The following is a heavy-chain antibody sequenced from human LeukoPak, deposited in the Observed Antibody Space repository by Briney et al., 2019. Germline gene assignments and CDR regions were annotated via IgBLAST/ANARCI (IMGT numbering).Heavy chain of an antibody. J-gene: IGHJ4*02. D-gene: IGHD2-8*01. CDR1: GFSFRSYA. Sequence: GGSLRLSCAASGFSFRSYAMSWVRQAPGKGLEWVSGISGSGGSTYYSDSVKGRFTISRDNSNNTAFLQMNSLRGDDTAVYFCAKDRAYRVYASSDSWGQGTLVTVSS. CDR2: ISGSGGST. CDR3: AKDRAYRVYASSDS. V-gene: IGHV3-23*01.